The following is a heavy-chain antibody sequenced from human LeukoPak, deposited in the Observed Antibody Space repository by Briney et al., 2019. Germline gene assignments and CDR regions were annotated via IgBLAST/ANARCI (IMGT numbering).Heavy chain of an antibody. CDR3: ARGGPAAVAAIPFDY. V-gene: IGHV1-18*01. CDR1: GYTFTSYG. CDR2: ISAYNGNT. J-gene: IGHJ4*02. D-gene: IGHD2-2*02. Sequence: ASVKVTCKASGYTFTSYGISWVRQPPGQGLEWMGWISAYNGNTNYAQKLQGSVTMTTATSNHTAHMERTSPTSDATAVYYCARGGPAAVAAIPFDYWGQGTLVTVSS.